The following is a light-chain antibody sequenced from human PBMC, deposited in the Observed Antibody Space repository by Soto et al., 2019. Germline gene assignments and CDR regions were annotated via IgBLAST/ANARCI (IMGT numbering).Light chain of an antibody. CDR2: AAS. V-gene: IGKV3-20*01. Sequence: EIVLTQSPGTLALSPGERATRSCRASQSVSSSYLAWYQQKPGQAPRLLIYAASSRATGIPDRFSGSGSGADFTLTISSLQPEDVATYYCQKYNSAPLTFGGGTTGDIK. J-gene: IGKJ4*01. CDR3: QKYNSAPLT. CDR1: QSVSSSY.